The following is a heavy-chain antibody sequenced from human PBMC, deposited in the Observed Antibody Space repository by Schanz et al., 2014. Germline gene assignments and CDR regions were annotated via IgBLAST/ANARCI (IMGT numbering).Heavy chain of an antibody. D-gene: IGHD3-10*01. CDR1: GFTFNYAW. CDR3: TTPDYYGSGSYSDAFDI. Sequence: EVQLVESGGDLVQPGGSLSLSCAASGFTFNYAWMNWVRQAPGKGLEWVARIKSESDGGTTDYAAPVQGRFTISRDDSKSTLYLQMNSLKTEDTAVYYCTTPDYYGSGSYSDAFDIWGQGTKVTVSS. V-gene: IGHV3-15*01. CDR2: IKSESDGGTT. J-gene: IGHJ3*02.